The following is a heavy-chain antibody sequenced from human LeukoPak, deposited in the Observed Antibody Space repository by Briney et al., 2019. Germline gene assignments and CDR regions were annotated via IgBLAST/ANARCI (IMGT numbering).Heavy chain of an antibody. J-gene: IGHJ4*02. CDR2: IKQDGSEK. V-gene: IGHV3-7*01. CDR1: GFTFSRYW. Sequence: PGGSLRLSCAASGFTFSRYWMSWVRQAPGKGLEWVANIKQDGSEKYYVDSVEGRFTISRDNAENSLSLQMNSLRAEDTAVYYCARADSYSWYGSWGQGTLVTVSS. D-gene: IGHD6-13*01. CDR3: ARADSYSWYGS.